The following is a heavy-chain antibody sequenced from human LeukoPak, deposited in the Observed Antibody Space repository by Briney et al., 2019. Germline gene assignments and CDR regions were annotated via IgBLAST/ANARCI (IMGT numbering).Heavy chain of an antibody. J-gene: IGHJ4*02. V-gene: IGHV3-21*01. CDR3: ARASNYPPDY. CDR1: GFTFSSYS. CDR2: ISSSSSYI. D-gene: IGHD4-11*01. Sequence: GGSLRLSCAASGFTFSSYSMNWVRQSPGKGLEWVSSISSSSSYIYYADSVKGLFTISRDYAKTSLYLQMNSLRAEDTAVYYGARASNYPPDYWGQGTLVTVSS.